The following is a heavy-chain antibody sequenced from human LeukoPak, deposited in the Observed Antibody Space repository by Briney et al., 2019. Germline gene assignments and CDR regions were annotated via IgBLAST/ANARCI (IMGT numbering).Heavy chain of an antibody. J-gene: IGHJ1*01. V-gene: IGHV1-69*04. D-gene: IGHD3-22*01. CDR3: AREYYDSSGYLTSAEYFQH. Sequence: ASVKVSCKASGGTFSSYAISWVRQAPGQGLEWMGRIIPILGIANYAQKFQGRVTITADKSTSTAYMELSSLRSEDTAVYYCAREYYDSSGYLTSAEYFQHWGQGTLVTVSS. CDR2: IIPILGIA. CDR1: GGTFSSYA.